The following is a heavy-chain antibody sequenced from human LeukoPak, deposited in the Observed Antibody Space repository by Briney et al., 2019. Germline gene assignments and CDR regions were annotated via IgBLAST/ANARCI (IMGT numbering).Heavy chain of an antibody. Sequence: PGGSLRLSCAASGFTFDDYGMSWVRQAPGKGLEWVSGINWNGGSTGYADSVKGRFTISRDNAKNSLYLQMNSLRAEDTAVYYCARYSDDSSGYYIDYWGQGTLVTVSS. J-gene: IGHJ4*02. CDR2: INWNGGST. D-gene: IGHD3-22*01. CDR1: GFTFDDYG. CDR3: ARYSDDSSGYYIDY. V-gene: IGHV3-20*04.